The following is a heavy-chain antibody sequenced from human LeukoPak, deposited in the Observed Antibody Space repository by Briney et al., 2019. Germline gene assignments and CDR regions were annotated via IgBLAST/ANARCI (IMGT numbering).Heavy chain of an antibody. CDR1: KYTFTDYY. CDR2: IIPTLGPA. D-gene: IGHD6-13*01. Sequence: SVKVSCKASKYTFTDYYIHWVRQAPGQGLEWMGRIIPTLGPANYAQEFQGRATITADKSTSTAYMELRSLTSEDTAVYYCARGFGSSISYVSDFDFWGQGTLVTVSS. CDR3: ARGFGSSISYVSDFDF. V-gene: IGHV1-69*08. J-gene: IGHJ4*02.